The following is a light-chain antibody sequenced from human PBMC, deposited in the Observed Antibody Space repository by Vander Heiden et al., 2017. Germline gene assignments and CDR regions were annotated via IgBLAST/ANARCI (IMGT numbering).Light chain of an antibody. J-gene: IGKJ5*01. CDR1: QGISNS. CDR2: AAS. Sequence: DSQMSQAPSSVSASVGDRVTITCRASQGISNSLAWYQQKPGKAPKLLISAASSLQSGVPSRFSGSVSGTDFTLSISSLQPEDFATYFCQQANSFPITFGQGTRLEIK. CDR3: QQANSFPIT. V-gene: IGKV1-12*01.